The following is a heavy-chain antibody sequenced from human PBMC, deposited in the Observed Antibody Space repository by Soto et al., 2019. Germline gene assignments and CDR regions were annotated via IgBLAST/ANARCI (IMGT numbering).Heavy chain of an antibody. CDR3: AHRREEMATIPDAFDI. J-gene: IGHJ3*02. Sequence: QITLKESGPPLVKPTQTLTLTCTFSGFSLSTSGVGVGWIRQPPGKALEWLALIYWDDDKRYSPSLKSRLTITKDTSKNQVVLTMTNMDPVDTATYYCAHRREEMATIPDAFDIWGQGTMVTVSS. D-gene: IGHD5-12*01. V-gene: IGHV2-5*02. CDR2: IYWDDDK. CDR1: GFSLSTSGVG.